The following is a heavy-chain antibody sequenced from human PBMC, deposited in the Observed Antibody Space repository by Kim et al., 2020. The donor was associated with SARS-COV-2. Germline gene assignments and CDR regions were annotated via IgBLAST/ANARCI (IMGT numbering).Heavy chain of an antibody. D-gene: IGHD3-22*01. V-gene: IGHV4-34*01. J-gene: IGHJ6*02. CDR2: INHSGST. CDR1: GGSFSGYY. CDR3: ARESPQYYYDSSGHTPHYYGMDV. Sequence: SETLSLTCAVYGGSFSGYYWSWIRQPPGKGLEWIGEINHSGSTNYNPSLKSRVTISVDTSKNQFSLKLSSVTAADTAVYYCARESPQYYYDSSGHTPHYYGMDVWGQGTTVTVSS.